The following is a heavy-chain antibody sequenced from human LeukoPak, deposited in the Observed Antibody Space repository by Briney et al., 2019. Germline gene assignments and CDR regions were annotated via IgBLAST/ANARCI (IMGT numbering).Heavy chain of an antibody. V-gene: IGHV4-34*01. CDR2: INHSGST. D-gene: IGHD2-15*01. Sequence: PSETLSLTCAVYGGAFSGYYWSWIRQPPGKGLEWIGEINHSGSTNYDPSLKGRVTMSVDMSKSQFSLNLSSVTAADTAVYYCAREACSGGSCYPDYWGQGTLVTVSS. CDR3: AREACSGGSCYPDY. J-gene: IGHJ4*02. CDR1: GGAFSGYY.